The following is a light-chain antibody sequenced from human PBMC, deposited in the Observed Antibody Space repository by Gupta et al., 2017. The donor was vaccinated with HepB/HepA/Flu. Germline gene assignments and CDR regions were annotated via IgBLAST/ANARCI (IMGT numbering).Light chain of an antibody. V-gene: IGLV1-44*01. J-gene: IGLJ1*01. CDR2: DTD. CDR3: AAWDDSLNGYV. CDR1: NSNIGKSS. Sequence: QSVLTQSPSASATPGQRVTISCSGDNSNIGKSSVNWYQHLPGTAPKLLIYDTDVRLSEVPDRFSGSKSGTSASLAISGHQSEDEADYFCAAWDDSLNGYVFGTGTSVTVL.